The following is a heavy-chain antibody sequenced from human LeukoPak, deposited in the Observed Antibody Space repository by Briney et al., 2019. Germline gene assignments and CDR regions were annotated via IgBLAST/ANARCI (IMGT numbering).Heavy chain of an antibody. V-gene: IGHV4-38-2*01. D-gene: IGHD4-17*01. CDR3: ARYGHEFES. J-gene: IGHJ4*02. CDR1: GYSINSGYY. Sequence: PSETLSLTCAVSGYSINSGYYWGWIRPPPGKGLECIGSIHHSGSTYYNPSLKSRVTISVDTSKNQFSLKLTSVTAADTAVYYCARYGHEFESWGQGTLVTVSS. CDR2: IHHSGST.